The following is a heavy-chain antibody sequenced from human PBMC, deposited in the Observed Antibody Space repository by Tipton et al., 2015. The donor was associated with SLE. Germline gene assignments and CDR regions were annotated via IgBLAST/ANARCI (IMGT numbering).Heavy chain of an antibody. Sequence: LRLSCTVSGASISSSSYSWNWIRQPAGKGLEWIGRFYSGYSDYNPSLNSRVTMSVDRSRNQLSLKLSSVTAADTAVYYCAQAHLWGSYRYASDIWGQGSLVTVSS. J-gene: IGHJ4*01. CDR3: AQAHLWGSYRYASDI. CDR2: FYSGYS. V-gene: IGHV4-61*02. CDR1: GASISSSSYS. D-gene: IGHD3-16*02.